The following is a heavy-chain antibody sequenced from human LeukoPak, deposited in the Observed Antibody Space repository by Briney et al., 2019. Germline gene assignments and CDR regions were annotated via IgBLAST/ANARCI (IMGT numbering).Heavy chain of an antibody. J-gene: IGHJ4*02. CDR1: GFTFSSYG. Sequence: GGSLRLSCAASGFTFSSYGMHRVRQAPGKGLEWVAVISYDGSNKYYADSVKGRFTVSRDNSKNTLYLQMNSLRAEDTAVYYCAKEARFDWLCNYWGQGTLVTVSS. V-gene: IGHV3-30*18. CDR3: AKEARFDWLCNY. D-gene: IGHD3-9*01. CDR2: ISYDGSNK.